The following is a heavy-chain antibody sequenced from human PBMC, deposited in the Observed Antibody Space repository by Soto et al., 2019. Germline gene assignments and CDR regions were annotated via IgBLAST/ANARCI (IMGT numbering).Heavy chain of an antibody. Sequence: EVQLLESGGGLVQPGGSLRLSCAASGFTFSSYAMSWVRQAPGKGLEWVSAISGSGGSTYYADSVKGRFTISRDNSKNTLYLQVNSLRVEDTAVYFCAKVLNTVTTLYWWYFDLWGRGTLVTVSS. CDR3: AKVLNTVTTLYWWYFDL. V-gene: IGHV3-23*01. CDR2: ISGSGGST. D-gene: IGHD4-17*01. J-gene: IGHJ2*01. CDR1: GFTFSSYA.